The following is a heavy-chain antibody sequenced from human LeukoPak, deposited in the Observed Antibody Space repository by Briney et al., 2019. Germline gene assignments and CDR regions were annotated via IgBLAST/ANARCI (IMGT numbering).Heavy chain of an antibody. Sequence: PSETLSPTCAVSGDSISSGYYWGWIRQPPGKGLEWVSTISGYGDNTYYEDSVQRQFTISRDNSKNTLYLQMNSLRAEDTAVYYCAKDPSGDSLPDWGQGTLVTVSS. CDR3: AKDPSGDSLPD. CDR2: ISGYGDNT. J-gene: IGHJ4*02. CDR1: GDSISSGYY. D-gene: IGHD1-14*01. V-gene: IGHV3-23*01.